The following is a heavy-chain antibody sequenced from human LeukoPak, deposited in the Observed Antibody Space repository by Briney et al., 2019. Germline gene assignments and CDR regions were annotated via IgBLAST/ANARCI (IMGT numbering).Heavy chain of an antibody. V-gene: IGHV4-39*07. J-gene: IGHJ4*02. CDR3: ARVCYRESYYYFDY. CDR1: GGSISSSSYY. D-gene: IGHD1-26*01. Sequence: SETLSLTCTVSGGSISSSSYYWGWIRQPPGKGLEWIGNIYYSGITYYNPSLKSRVTISVDTSKNQFSLELSSVTAADAAVYYCARVCYRESYYYFDYWGQGTLVTVSS. CDR2: IYYSGIT.